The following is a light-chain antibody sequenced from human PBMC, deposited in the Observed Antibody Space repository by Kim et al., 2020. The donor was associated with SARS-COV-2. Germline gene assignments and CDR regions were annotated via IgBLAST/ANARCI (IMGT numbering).Light chain of an antibody. Sequence: DIQMTQSPSFLSASVGDRVTITCRASRTVTTYLNWYQQRPGKAPNILIYASSTLQSGVPSRFSGSGSGTDFTLTINGLQPDDVGTYFWQQSYASPTFGQGTKVDIK. CDR1: RTVTTY. V-gene: IGKV1-39*01. J-gene: IGKJ1*01. CDR2: ASS. CDR3: QQSYASPT.